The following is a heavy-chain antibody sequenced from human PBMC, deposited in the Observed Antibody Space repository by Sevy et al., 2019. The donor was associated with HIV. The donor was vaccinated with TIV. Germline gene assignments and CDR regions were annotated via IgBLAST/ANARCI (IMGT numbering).Heavy chain of an antibody. J-gene: IGHJ5*01. Sequence: GGSLRLSCAASGFTFSSYAMHWVRQAPGKGLEWVAAISFDGSNHYYADSVKGRFTISRDNSRNTLYLQINNLSREDTAVFYCARDQHDYGGNVRTGWFDPWGQGILVTVSS. CDR1: GFTFSSYA. V-gene: IGHV3-30-3*01. CDR2: ISFDGSNH. D-gene: IGHD4-17*01. CDR3: ARDQHDYGGNVRTGWFDP.